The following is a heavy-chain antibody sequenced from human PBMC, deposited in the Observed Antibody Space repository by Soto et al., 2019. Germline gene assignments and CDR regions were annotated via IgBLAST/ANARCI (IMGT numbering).Heavy chain of an antibody. J-gene: IGHJ5*02. CDR2: IYWDDDT. V-gene: IGHV2-5*02. CDR3: AHSSLHYKKGFDP. CDR1: GFSLSSDGVG. Sequence: QITLKESGPTVVKPTQPLTLSCTFSGFSLSSDGVGVGWIRQPPRKAPERLALIYWDDDTRYSPSLKSRLTITKDTSKDQVVLTMTNMAPVDTATYYCAHSSLHYKKGFDPWGQGTLVTVSS. D-gene: IGHD4-4*01.